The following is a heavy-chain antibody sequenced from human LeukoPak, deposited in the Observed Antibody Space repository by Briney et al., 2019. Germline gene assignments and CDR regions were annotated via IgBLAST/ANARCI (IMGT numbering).Heavy chain of an antibody. CDR1: GGSISSSSYY. J-gene: IGHJ4*02. Sequence: ASETLSLTCTVSGGSISSSSYYWSWIRQPPGKGLEWIGYIYYSGSTSYNPSLKSRVTISVDTSKNQFSLKLSSVTAADTAVYYCASFASGADYWGQGTLVTVSS. D-gene: IGHD2-15*01. CDR2: IYYSGST. V-gene: IGHV4-61*01. CDR3: ASFASGADY.